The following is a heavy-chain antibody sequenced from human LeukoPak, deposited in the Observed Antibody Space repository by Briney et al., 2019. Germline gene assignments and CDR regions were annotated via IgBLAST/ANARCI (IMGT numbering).Heavy chain of an antibody. CDR3: ARDPRLVPAAELGY. Sequence: GGSLRLSCAASGFTFSNYGMHWVRQAPGKGLEWVAVISYDGSNKYYADSVKGRFSISRDNSKNTLYLQMNSLRSEDTAVYYCARDPRLVPAAELGYWGQGTLVTVSS. CDR2: ISYDGSNK. CDR1: GFTFSNYG. D-gene: IGHD2-2*01. V-gene: IGHV3-30*03. J-gene: IGHJ4*02.